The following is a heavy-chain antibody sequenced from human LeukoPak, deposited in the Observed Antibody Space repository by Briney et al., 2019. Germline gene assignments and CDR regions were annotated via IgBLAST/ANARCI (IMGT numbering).Heavy chain of an antibody. CDR2: ISSSSSYI. D-gene: IGHD3-22*01. CDR3: ARVRPQYYYDSSGHYDY. J-gene: IGHJ4*02. CDR1: GFTFSSYS. V-gene: IGHV3-21*01. Sequence: PGGSLRLSCAASGFTFSSYSMNWVRQAPGKGLEWVSSISSSSSYIYYADSVKGRFTISRDNAKNSLYLQMNSLKAEDTAVYYCARVRPQYYYDSSGHYDYWGQGTLVTVSS.